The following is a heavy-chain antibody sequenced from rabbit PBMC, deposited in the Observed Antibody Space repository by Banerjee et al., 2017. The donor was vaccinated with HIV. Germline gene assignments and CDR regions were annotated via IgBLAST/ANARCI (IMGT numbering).Heavy chain of an antibody. CDR2: ISAGSSGTT. CDR3: ARDRDGDAGYGSLAL. V-gene: IGHV1S45*01. Sequence: QEQLEESGGGLVKPGGTLTLTCKAPGIDFSRYYYMCWVRQAPGKGLEWIGCISAGSSGTTYYASWAKGRFTISKTSSTTVDLKMTSLTVADTATYFCARDRDGDAGYGSLALWGPGTLVTVS. D-gene: IGHD7-1*01. J-gene: IGHJ4*01. CDR1: GIDFSRYYY.